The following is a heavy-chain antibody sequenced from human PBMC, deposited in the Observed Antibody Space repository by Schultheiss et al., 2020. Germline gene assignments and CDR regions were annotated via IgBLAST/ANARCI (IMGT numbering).Heavy chain of an antibody. CDR3: AKEKDFSGSHQFYYYGMDV. J-gene: IGHJ6*02. CDR2: ISSSGSTI. V-gene: IGHV3-48*01. Sequence: GGSLRLSCAASGFTFEDYAMHWVRQAPGKGLEWVSYISSSGSTIYYADSVKGRFTISRDNSKNTLFLEMSSLRPEDTGVYYCAKEKDFSGSHQFYYYGMDVWGQGTTVTVSS. D-gene: IGHD1-26*01. CDR1: GFTFEDYA.